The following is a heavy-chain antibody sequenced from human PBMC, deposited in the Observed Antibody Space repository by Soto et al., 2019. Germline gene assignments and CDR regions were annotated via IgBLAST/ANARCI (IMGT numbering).Heavy chain of an antibody. D-gene: IGHD3-9*01. Sequence: VQLLESGGGLIQPGGSLRLSCAASGFAFSNYAMNWVRQAPGKGLEWVSTISFSGDRTYYADSVKGRFTISRDNSKNTLYLQMNSLRAEDTAVYYCANYFAGSRYKGFEYWGQGSLVTVSS. V-gene: IGHV3-23*01. CDR3: ANYFAGSRYKGFEY. J-gene: IGHJ4*02. CDR2: ISFSGDRT. CDR1: GFAFSNYA.